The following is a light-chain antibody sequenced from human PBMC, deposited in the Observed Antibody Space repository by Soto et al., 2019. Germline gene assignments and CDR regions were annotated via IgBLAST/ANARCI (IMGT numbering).Light chain of an antibody. J-gene: IGKJ1*01. V-gene: IGKV3-15*01. CDR3: QHYYNWPRT. CDR1: QSILRN. Sequence: EILITQSPATLSVSPGERATLSCRATQSILRNLAWYQHKPGQAPRILIYGASTRDTGIPGRFSGSGSGTEFTLTISRLQSEDFQVYYCQHYYNWPRTFGQGTKVDIK. CDR2: GAS.